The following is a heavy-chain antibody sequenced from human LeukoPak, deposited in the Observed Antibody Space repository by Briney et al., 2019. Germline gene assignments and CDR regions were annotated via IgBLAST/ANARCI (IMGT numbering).Heavy chain of an antibody. D-gene: IGHD3-22*01. CDR3: ARDFNPYEPLGWFDP. CDR1: GGSISSYY. CDR2: IYYSGST. V-gene: IGHV4-59*01. Sequence: SETLSLTCTVSGGSISSYYWSWIRQPPGKGLEWIGYIYYSGSTNYNPSLKSRVTISVDTSKNQFSLKLSSVTAADTAVYYCARDFNPYEPLGWFDPWGQGTLVTVSS. J-gene: IGHJ5*02.